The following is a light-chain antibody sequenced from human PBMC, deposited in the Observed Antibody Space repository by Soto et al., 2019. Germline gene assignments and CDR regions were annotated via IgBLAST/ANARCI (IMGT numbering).Light chain of an antibody. V-gene: IGKV1-5*03. CDR3: QQYSTYTPRT. Sequence: DIQMTQSPSILSASVGDRVTITCQASQSISIWLAWYQQKPGKAPKILIYKASSLESGVPSRFSGSGSGTEFTLTISSLQPDDFATYYCQQYSTYTPRTFGHRTKVDIK. J-gene: IGKJ1*01. CDR2: KAS. CDR1: QSISIW.